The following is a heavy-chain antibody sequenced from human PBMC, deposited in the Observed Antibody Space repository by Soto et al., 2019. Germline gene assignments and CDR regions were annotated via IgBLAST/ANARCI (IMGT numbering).Heavy chain of an antibody. D-gene: IGHD3-3*01. CDR2: ISWDGGST. Sequence: GKGLEWVSLISWDGGSTYYADSVKGRFTISRDNSKNSLYLQMNSLRTEDTALYYCAKDSSTDYDFWSGYYKYYYYYGMDVWGQGTTVTVSS. CDR3: AKDSSTDYDFWSGYYKYYYYYGMDV. V-gene: IGHV3-43*01. J-gene: IGHJ6*02.